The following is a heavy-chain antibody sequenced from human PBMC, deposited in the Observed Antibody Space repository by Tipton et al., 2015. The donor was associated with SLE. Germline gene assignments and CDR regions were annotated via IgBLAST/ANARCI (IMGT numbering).Heavy chain of an antibody. CDR1: GGSIRSSTYY. J-gene: IGHJ4*02. V-gene: IGHV4-39*07. D-gene: IGHD3-22*01. CDR2: LDYSGST. CDR3: ARAAGDTSGYLDY. Sequence: TLSLTCTVSGGSIRSSTYYWGWIRQPPGKGLEWIGSLDYSGSTYYNPSFKSRINISVDTSKNQFSLKLSSVTAADTAVYYCARAAGDTSGYLDYWGLGALVTVSS.